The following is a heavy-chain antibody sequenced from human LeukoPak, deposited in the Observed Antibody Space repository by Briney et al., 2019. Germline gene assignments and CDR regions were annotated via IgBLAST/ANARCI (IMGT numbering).Heavy chain of an antibody. J-gene: IGHJ4*02. CDR3: AREGLSIAVAGSFDY. D-gene: IGHD6-19*01. Sequence: TGGSLRLSCAASGFTFSSYAMHWVRQAPGKGLEWVAVISYDGSNKYYADSVKGRFTISRDNSKNTLYLQMNSLRAEDTAVYYCAREGLSIAVAGSFDYWGQGTLVTVSS. CDR1: GFTFSSYA. V-gene: IGHV3-30*04. CDR2: ISYDGSNK.